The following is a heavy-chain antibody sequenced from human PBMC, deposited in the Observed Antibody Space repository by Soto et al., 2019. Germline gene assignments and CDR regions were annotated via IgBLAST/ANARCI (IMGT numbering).Heavy chain of an antibody. V-gene: IGHV3-30-3*01. J-gene: IGHJ4*02. Sequence: PGGSLRLSCAASGFTFSSYTMHWVRQAPGKGLEWVALISHDGNNKYYADSVKGRLTISRDNSKNTLYLQMNSLRAEDTAVYYCARDLHTKERRNYYDRNPAAYWGQGTLVTVSS. CDR3: ARDLHTKERRNYYDRNPAAY. CDR2: ISHDGNNK. CDR1: GFTFSSYT. D-gene: IGHD3-22*01.